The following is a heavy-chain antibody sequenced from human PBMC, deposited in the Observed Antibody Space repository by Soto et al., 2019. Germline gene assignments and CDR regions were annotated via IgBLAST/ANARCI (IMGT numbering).Heavy chain of an antibody. Sequence: SETLSLTCAVYGGSFSGYYWSWIRQPPGKGLEWIGEINHSGSTNYNPSLKSRVTISVDTSKNQFSLKLSPVTAADTAVYYCARGSLLLRYFGPPYYYGMDVWGQGTTVTVSS. CDR2: INHSGST. V-gene: IGHV4-34*01. D-gene: IGHD3-9*01. J-gene: IGHJ6*02. CDR3: ARGSLLLRYFGPPYYYGMDV. CDR1: GGSFSGYY.